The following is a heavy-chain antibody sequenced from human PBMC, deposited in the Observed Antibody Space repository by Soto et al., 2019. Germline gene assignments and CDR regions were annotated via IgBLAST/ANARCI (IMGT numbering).Heavy chain of an antibody. Sequence: LRLSCAASGFTFSSYSMNWVRQAPGKGLEWVSSISSSSSYIYYADSVKGRFTISRDNAKNSLYLQMNSLRAEDTAVYYCASSSSSSTYYFDYWGQGTLVTVSS. CDR1: GFTFSSYS. J-gene: IGHJ4*02. CDR2: ISSSSSYI. V-gene: IGHV3-21*01. CDR3: ASSSSSSTYYFDY. D-gene: IGHD6-6*01.